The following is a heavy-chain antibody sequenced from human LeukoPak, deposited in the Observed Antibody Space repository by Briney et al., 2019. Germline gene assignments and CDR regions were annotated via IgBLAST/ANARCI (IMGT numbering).Heavy chain of an antibody. V-gene: IGHV4-39*01. J-gene: IGHJ4*02. D-gene: IGHD3-10*01. CDR1: GGSISSSSYY. CDR3: ARREGFGELYRV. CDR2: IYYSGST. Sequence: PSETLSLTCTVSGGSISSSSYYWGWVRQPPGRGLGWIGSIYYSGSTYYNPSLKSRVTISVDTSKNQFSLKLSSVTAADTAVYYCARREGFGELYRVWGQGTLVTVSS.